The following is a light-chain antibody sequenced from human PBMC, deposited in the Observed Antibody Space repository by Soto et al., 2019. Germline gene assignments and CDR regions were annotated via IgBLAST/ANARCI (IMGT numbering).Light chain of an antibody. CDR2: KAS. CDR1: QTISSW. CDR3: QHYNSYSEA. V-gene: IGKV1-5*03. Sequence: DIQMTQSPSTLSGSVGDRVTITCRASQTISSWLAWYQQKPGKAPKLLIYKASTLKSGVPSRFSGSGSGTEFTLTISSLQPDDFETYYCQHYNSYSEACGRGTKVDIX. J-gene: IGKJ1*01.